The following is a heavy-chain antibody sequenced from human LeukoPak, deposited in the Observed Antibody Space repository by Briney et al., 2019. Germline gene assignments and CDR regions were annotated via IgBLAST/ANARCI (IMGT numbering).Heavy chain of an antibody. CDR2: IYYSGST. CDR1: GGSISSYY. J-gene: IGHJ4*02. Sequence: SETLSLTCTVSGGSISSYYWSWIRQPPGKGLEWIGYIYYSGSTNYNPSLKSRVTISVDTSKNQFSLKLSSVTAADTAVYYCARGGTVTNFLYWGQGTLVTVSS. CDR3: ARGGTVTNFLY. V-gene: IGHV4-59*01. D-gene: IGHD4-17*01.